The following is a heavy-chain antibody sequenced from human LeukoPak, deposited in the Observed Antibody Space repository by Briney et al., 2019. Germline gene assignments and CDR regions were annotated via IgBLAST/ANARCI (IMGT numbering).Heavy chain of an antibody. V-gene: IGHV1-18*01. CDR3: ASRALRYFGWLPNFDY. CDR2: ISAYNGNT. Sequence: ASVKVSCKASGYTFTSYGISWVRQAPGQGLEWMGWISAYNGNTNYAQKLQGRVTMTTDTSTSTAYMELRSLRSDDTAVYYCASRALRYFGWLPNFDYWGQGTLVTVSS. CDR1: GYTFTSYG. D-gene: IGHD3-9*01. J-gene: IGHJ4*02.